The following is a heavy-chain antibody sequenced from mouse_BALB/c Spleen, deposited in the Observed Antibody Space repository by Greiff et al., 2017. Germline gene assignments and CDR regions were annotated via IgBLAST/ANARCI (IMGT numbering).Heavy chain of an antibody. Sequence: VMLVESGPGLVQPSQSLSITCTVSGFSLTSYGVHWVRQPPGKGLEWLGVIWAGGSTNYNSALMSRLSISKDNSKSQVFLKMNSLQTDDTAMYYCAREGLVWSLYYAMDYWGQGTSVTVSS. D-gene: IGHD2-10*02. V-gene: IGHV2-9*02. J-gene: IGHJ4*01. CDR2: IWAGGST. CDR1: GFSLTSYG. CDR3: AREGLVWSLYYAMDY.